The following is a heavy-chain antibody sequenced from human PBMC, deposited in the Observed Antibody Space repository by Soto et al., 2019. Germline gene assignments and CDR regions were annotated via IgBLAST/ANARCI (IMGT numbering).Heavy chain of an antibody. D-gene: IGHD5-12*01. Sequence: QVQLVQSGAEEKKPGASVKVSCKASGYTFTNYAMHGVRQAPGQRLEWMGWINAGNGTTKYSQKFQGRVTITRDTSASKAYMELSRLISEDTAVYYCARVSGYYLPDYWGQGTLVTVSS. CDR2: INAGNGTT. CDR3: ARVSGYYLPDY. V-gene: IGHV1-3*05. CDR1: GYTFTNYA. J-gene: IGHJ4*02.